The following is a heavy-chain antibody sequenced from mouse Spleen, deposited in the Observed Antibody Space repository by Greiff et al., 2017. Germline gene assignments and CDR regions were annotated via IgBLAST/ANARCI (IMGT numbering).Heavy chain of an antibody. J-gene: IGHJ4*01. D-gene: IGHD2-14*01. CDR3: TRLGRVRRRGYAMDY. Sequence: VQLQESGAELVRPGASVTLSCKASGYTFTDYEMHWVKQTPVHGLEWIGAIDPETGGTAYNQKFKGKATLTADKSSSTAYMELRSLTSEDSAVYYCTRLGRVRRRGYAMDYWGQGTSVTVSS. CDR2: IDPETGGT. CDR1: GYTFTDYE. V-gene: IGHV1-15*01.